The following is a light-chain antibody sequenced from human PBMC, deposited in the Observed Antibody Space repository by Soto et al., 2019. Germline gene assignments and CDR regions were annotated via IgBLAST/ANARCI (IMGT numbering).Light chain of an antibody. CDR3: CTDAGSYKV. CDR2: HVS. J-gene: IGLJ1*01. V-gene: IGLV2-11*01. Sequence: QSVLTQPRSVSGSPGQSVTISCTGTSSDVGAYDYVSWYQQHPGKAPKLLIYHVSKRPSGVPDRFSGPKSGNTASLTISGLQAEDEADYYCCTDAGSYKVFGIGTKVTVL. CDR1: SSDVGAYDY.